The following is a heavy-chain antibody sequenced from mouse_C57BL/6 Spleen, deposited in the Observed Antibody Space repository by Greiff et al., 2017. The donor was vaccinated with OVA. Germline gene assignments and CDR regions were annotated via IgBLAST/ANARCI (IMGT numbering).Heavy chain of an antibody. CDR1: GYTFTEYT. V-gene: IGHV1-62-2*01. J-gene: IGHJ2*01. CDR2: FYPGSGSI. Sequence: VQLVESGAELVKPGASVKLSCKASGYTFTEYTIHWVKQRSGQGLEWIGWFYPGSGSIKYNEKFKDKATLTADKSSSTVYMELSRLTSEDSAVYFCARHEGSSGGYDGTFYFDYWGQGTTLTVSS. D-gene: IGHD2-2*01. CDR3: ARHEGSSGGYDGTFYFDY.